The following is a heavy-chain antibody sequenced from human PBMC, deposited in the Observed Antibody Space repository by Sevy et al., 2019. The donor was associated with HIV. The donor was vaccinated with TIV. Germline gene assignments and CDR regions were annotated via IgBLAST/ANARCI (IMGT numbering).Heavy chain of an antibody. CDR1: GYTFTKLS. CDR3: ATAKDYYENSGCPFDY. D-gene: IGHD3-22*01. V-gene: IGHV1-24*01. CDR2: YDPEDGET. Sequence: ASVKVSCKVSGYTFTKLSMHWVQQAPGKGLEWMGSYDPEDGETLYAQKLQGRVIMTEDTSTDTAYMEVNSLRSEDTAVYYCATAKDYYENSGCPFDYWGQGTLVTVSS. J-gene: IGHJ4*02.